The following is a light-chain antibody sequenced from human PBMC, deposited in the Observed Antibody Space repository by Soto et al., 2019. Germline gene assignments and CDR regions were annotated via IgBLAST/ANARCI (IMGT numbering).Light chain of an antibody. CDR2: TTS. J-gene: IGKJ1*01. CDR3: QQYNSWPRT. V-gene: IGKV3-15*01. Sequence: EIVVTQSPATLSVSPGERITISCRARQTVGSNLAWYQQKPGQAPRLLIYTTSSRATGVPAKFSGSGSGTEFTLTIDRLQSEDFVLYYCQQYNSWPRTFGQGTKVDIK. CDR1: QTVGSN.